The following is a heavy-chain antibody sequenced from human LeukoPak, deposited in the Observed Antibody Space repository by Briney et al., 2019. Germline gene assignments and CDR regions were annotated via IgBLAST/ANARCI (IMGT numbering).Heavy chain of an antibody. J-gene: IGHJ5*02. CDR2: TNHSGSI. V-gene: IGHV4-34*01. Sequence: SETLSLICAVYGGSFSGYYWSWLRQPPGKGLEWIGETNHSGSINSIPSLKSAVTISVDTSKSQFSLKMCSVTAAGTAVYYCARGDSSGYIFGNWFAPWGQGTLVTVSS. CDR1: GGSFSGYY. CDR3: ARGDSSGYIFGNWFAP. D-gene: IGHD3-22*01.